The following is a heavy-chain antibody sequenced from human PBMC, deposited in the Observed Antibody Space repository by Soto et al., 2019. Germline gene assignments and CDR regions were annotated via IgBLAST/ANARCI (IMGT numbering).Heavy chain of an antibody. CDR1: GFTFSSYW. D-gene: IGHD3-22*01. V-gene: IGHV3-74*01. J-gene: IGHJ4*02. CDR2: INSDGSRV. Sequence: EVQLVESGGDFVQPGGSLRLSCAASGFTFSSYWMHWVRQVPGKGLVWVSRINSDGSRVNYADSVKGRFAISRDNAKNTLYLHVNSLTVEDTAVYYCARGGSGAYYQDYWGRGTLVTVSS. CDR3: ARGGSGAYYQDY.